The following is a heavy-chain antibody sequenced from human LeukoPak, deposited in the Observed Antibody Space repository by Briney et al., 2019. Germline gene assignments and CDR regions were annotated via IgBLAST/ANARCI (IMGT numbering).Heavy chain of an antibody. CDR2: ISSTGSMI. CDR1: GFTFSSYE. CDR3: ARGYCSGGSCAHDY. Sequence: PGGSLRLSCAASGFTFSSYEMNWVRQAPGKGLEWVSYISSTGSMIYYADSVKGRFTISRDNAKNSLYLQMNSLRAEDTAVYYCARGYCSGGSCAHDYWGQGTLDTVSS. J-gene: IGHJ4*02. D-gene: IGHD2-15*01. V-gene: IGHV3-48*03.